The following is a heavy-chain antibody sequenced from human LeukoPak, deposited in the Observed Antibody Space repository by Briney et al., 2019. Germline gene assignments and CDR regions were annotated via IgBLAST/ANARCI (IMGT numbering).Heavy chain of an antibody. Sequence: GASVKVSCKAPGYTFTSYGISWVRQAPGQGLEWMGWISAYNGNTNYAQKLQGRVTMTTDTSTSTAYMELRSLRSDDTAVYYCARLGSIAAAGSHNWFDPWGQGTLVTVSS. CDR3: ARLGSIAAAGSHNWFDP. CDR1: GYTFTSYG. CDR2: ISAYNGNT. J-gene: IGHJ5*02. V-gene: IGHV1-18*01. D-gene: IGHD6-13*01.